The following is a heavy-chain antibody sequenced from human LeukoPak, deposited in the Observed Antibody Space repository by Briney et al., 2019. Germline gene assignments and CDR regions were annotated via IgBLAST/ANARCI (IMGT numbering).Heavy chain of an antibody. Sequence: GGSLRLYCAASGFTSSSYGMHWVRQAPGKGLEWVAVIWYDGSNKYYADSVKGRFTISRDNSKNTLYLQMNSLRAEDTAVYYCARDSQQLVPDYYYGMDVWGQGTTATVSS. CDR1: GFTSSSYG. D-gene: IGHD6-6*01. CDR2: IWYDGSNK. V-gene: IGHV3-33*01. CDR3: ARDSQQLVPDYYYGMDV. J-gene: IGHJ6*02.